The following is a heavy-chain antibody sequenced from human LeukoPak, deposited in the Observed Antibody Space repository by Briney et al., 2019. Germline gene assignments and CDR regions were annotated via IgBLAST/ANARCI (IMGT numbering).Heavy chain of an antibody. Sequence: PSETLSLTCAVSGGSISSYYWSWIRQPPGKGLEWIGYIYYSGSTNYNPSLKSRVTISLDTSTNQFSLKLSSVTAADTAVYYCARDLTGTAYFDYWGQGTLVTVSS. CDR1: GGSISSYY. D-gene: IGHD1-20*01. CDR3: ARDLTGTAYFDY. V-gene: IGHV4-59*12. J-gene: IGHJ4*02. CDR2: IYYSGST.